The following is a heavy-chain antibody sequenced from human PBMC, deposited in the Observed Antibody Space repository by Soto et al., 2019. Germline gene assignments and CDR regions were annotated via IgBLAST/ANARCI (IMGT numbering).Heavy chain of an antibody. J-gene: IGHJ6*02. Sequence: PSETVSLTCNVSGGSISSGDYYWTWIRQSPGKGLEWIGYIYYTGSTFYSPSLKSRVTISLDTSDNHFSLDMNSVTAADTAVYFCARVSGHNTGYYSVYFMDVWGQGTTVTVSS. D-gene: IGHD5-18*01. CDR3: ARVSGHNTGYYSVYFMDV. CDR2: IYYTGST. V-gene: IGHV4-30-4*01. CDR1: GGSISSGDYY.